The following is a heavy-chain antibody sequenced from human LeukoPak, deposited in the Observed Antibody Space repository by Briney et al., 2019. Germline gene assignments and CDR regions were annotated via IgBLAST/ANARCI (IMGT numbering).Heavy chain of an antibody. CDR2: ISYDGSNK. D-gene: IGHD5-24*01. Sequence: GGSLRLSCAASGFTFSSYAMHWVRQAPGKGLEWVAVISYDGSNKYYADSVKGRFTISRDDSKNTLYLQMNSLRAEDTAVYYCARARRDGYNSLDYYYGMDVWGQGTTVTVSS. CDR1: GFTFSSYA. CDR3: ARARRDGYNSLDYYYGMDV. V-gene: IGHV3-30-3*01. J-gene: IGHJ6*02.